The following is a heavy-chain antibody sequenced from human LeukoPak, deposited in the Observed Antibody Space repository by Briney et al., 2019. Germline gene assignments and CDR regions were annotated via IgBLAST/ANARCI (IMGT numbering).Heavy chain of an antibody. Sequence: PGGSLRLSCAASGFTFSSYAMSWARQAPGKGLEWVSAISGSGGSTYYADSVKGRFTISRDNSKNTLYLQMNSLRAEDTAVYYCAKLWRSGYYYFDYWGQGTLVTVSS. J-gene: IGHJ4*02. D-gene: IGHD3-22*01. CDR3: AKLWRSGYYYFDY. CDR2: ISGSGGST. CDR1: GFTFSSYA. V-gene: IGHV3-23*01.